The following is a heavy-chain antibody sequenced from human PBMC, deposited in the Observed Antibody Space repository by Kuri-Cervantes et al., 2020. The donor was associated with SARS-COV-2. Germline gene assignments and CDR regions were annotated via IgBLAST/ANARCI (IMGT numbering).Heavy chain of an antibody. Sequence: ESLKISCAVYGGSFSDYYWSWVRQPPGKGLEWIGEINHSGNTNYDPSLKSRVTISIDTSKNQFSLKLSSVAAADTALYYCTRDTSLWGNYRADWGQGTLVTVSS. CDR1: GGSFSDYY. D-gene: IGHD3-16*02. CDR3: TRDTSLWGNYRAD. V-gene: IGHV4-34*01. CDR2: INHSGNT. J-gene: IGHJ4*02.